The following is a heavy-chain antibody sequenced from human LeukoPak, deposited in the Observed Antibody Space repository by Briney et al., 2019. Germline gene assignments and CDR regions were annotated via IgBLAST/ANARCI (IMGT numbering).Heavy chain of an antibody. CDR2: IYHNENT. V-gene: IGHV4-30-2*01. D-gene: IGHD1-1*01. CDR1: GDSISGGGYS. J-gene: IGHJ4*02. CDR3: ARYRLESWGSLDY. Sequence: SETLSLTCAVSGDSISGGGYSWNWIRQPPGKGLEWIGYIYHNENTYYNPSLKSRVTISVDRSKNQFSLNLSSVTAADTAVYYCARYRLESWGSLDYWGQGALVTVSS.